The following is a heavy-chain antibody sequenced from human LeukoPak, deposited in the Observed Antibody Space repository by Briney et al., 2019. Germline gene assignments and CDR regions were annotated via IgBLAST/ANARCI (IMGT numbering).Heavy chain of an antibody. V-gene: IGHV3-11*04. D-gene: IGHD1-1*01. CDR3: VRDYNWGFGY. CDR2: ISSSGSTM. J-gene: IGHJ4*02. CDR1: GFIFSDYY. Sequence: GGSLRLSCAASGFIFSDYYMSWIRQAPGKGLEWVSYISSSGSTMYYTDSVKGRFTISRDNSKNNVYLQMYSLRVEDTSIYYCVRDYNWGFGYWGQGTVVTVSS.